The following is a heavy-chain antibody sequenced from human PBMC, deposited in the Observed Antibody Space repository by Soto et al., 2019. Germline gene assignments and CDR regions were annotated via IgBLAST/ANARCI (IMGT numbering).Heavy chain of an antibody. D-gene: IGHD3-9*01. J-gene: IGHJ5*02. CDR2: ISGGSGTT. Sequence: GSLRLSCAASGFTFSNYAMSWVRQAPGKGLEWVSAISGGSGTTYYADSVKGRFTISRDNSKNTLYLQINSLRAEDTAVYYCAKGLTHYDILTGYSPWGQGTLVTVSS. CDR3: AKGLTHYDILTGYSP. CDR1: GFTFSNYA. V-gene: IGHV3-23*01.